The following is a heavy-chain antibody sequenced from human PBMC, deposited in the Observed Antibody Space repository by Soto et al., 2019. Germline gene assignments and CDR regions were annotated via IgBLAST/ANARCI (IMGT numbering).Heavy chain of an antibody. CDR1: GGSIGSGGYW. CDR2: VSYTGNT. CDR3: ARGPLV. J-gene: IGHJ4*02. Sequence: QVQLQESGPGLMQPSQTLSLTCTVSGGSIGSGGYWWSWIRQHPGGGLEWIGLVSYTGNTQYNPSLKSRVNISVDTSTKQLSLKLSSVTAADTAVYYCARGPLVWGQGTLVTVSS. V-gene: IGHV4-31*03.